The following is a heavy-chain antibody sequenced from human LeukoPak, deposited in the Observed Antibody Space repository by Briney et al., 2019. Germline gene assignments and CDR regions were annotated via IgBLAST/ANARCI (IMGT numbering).Heavy chain of an antibody. CDR1: GFPFSEAW. CDR2: ITSTTDGGTT. J-gene: IGHJ4*02. CDR3: TTYLTT. D-gene: IGHD4/OR15-4a*01. V-gene: IGHV3-15*01. Sequence: GGSLRLSCAVSGFPFSEAWMGWVRQAPGKGLEWVGRITSTTDGGTTDHAAPVRGRFTISRDDSKTALYLQMNSLKTEDTAVYYCTTYLTTRGQGTLVTVSS.